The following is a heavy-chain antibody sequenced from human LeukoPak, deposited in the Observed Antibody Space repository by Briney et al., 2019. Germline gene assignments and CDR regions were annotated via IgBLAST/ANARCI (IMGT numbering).Heavy chain of an antibody. D-gene: IGHD3-22*01. V-gene: IGHV4-61*02. CDR3: ATLRGDYYDSRAYDL. CDR1: GGSISSGSYY. J-gene: IGHJ3*01. Sequence: SETLFLTCTVSGGSISSGSYYWSWIRQPAGKGLEWIGRIFTSGNTDYNPSLKSRVFISIETSKNRFSLTLNSVTAADTAVYYCATLRGDYYDSRAYDLWGQGTMVTVYS. CDR2: IFTSGNT.